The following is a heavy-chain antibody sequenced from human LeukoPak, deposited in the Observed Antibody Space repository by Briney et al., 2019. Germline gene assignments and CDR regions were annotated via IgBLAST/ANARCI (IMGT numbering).Heavy chain of an antibody. J-gene: IGHJ4*02. CDR3: AGEGDYDILTGYFY. D-gene: IGHD3-9*01. CDR1: GFTFSSYE. Sequence: PGGSLRLSCAASGFTFSSYEMNWVRQAPGKGLEWVANIKQDGSEKYYVDSVKGRFTISRDNAKNSLYLQMNSLRAEDTAVYYCAGEGDYDILTGYFYWGQGTLVTVSS. V-gene: IGHV3-7*03. CDR2: IKQDGSEK.